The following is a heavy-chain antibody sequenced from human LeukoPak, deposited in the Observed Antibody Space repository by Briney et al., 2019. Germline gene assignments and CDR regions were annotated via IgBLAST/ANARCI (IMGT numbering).Heavy chain of an antibody. CDR3: ARETEMANLDY. D-gene: IGHD5-24*01. CDR2: IKQDGSEK. J-gene: IGHJ4*02. V-gene: IGHV3-7*04. Sequence: GGSLRLSCTASGFTLSSYWMNWVRQAPGKGQEWVANIKQDGSEKYYVHSVKGRFTISRDNAKKSLYLQMNSLRAEDTAVYYCARETEMANLDYWGQGTLVTVSS. CDR1: GFTLSSYW.